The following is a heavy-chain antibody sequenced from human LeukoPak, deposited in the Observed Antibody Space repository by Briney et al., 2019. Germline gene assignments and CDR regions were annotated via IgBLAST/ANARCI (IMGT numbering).Heavy chain of an antibody. CDR2: ISPDNGNT. D-gene: IGHD6-13*01. CDR3: TRVRDSNNWWGAFDI. CDR1: GYTFATSG. J-gene: IGHJ3*02. Sequence: APVNVSCKASGYTFATSGISWVRQVPGQRLEWMGWISPDNGNTYYTQMLQGRVTMTTDTSTSTAYMELRSLRSDDTAVYYCTRVRDSNNWWGAFDIWGQGTMITVSS. V-gene: IGHV1-18*01.